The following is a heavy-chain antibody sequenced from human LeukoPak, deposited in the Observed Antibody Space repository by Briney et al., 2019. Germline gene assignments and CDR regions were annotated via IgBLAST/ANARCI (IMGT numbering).Heavy chain of an antibody. CDR2: ISSWRTI. CDR1: GLPFSSYE. J-gene: IGHJ4*02. CDR3: ARESIAVAGAPFDY. D-gene: IGHD6-19*01. Sequence: GGPLSLLCAASGLPFSSYEMNWVRQAPGKAVEWVSYISSWRTIYDADSVEGRFTISRDNAKNSLYLQMNSLRAEDTAVYYCARESIAVAGAPFDYWGQGTRVTVSS. V-gene: IGHV3-48*03.